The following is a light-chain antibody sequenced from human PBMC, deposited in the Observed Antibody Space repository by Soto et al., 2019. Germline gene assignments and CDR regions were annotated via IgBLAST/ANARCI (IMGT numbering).Light chain of an antibody. J-gene: IGLJ1*01. V-gene: IGLV1-40*01. CDR1: SSNIGAGYD. CDR3: QSYDSSLSGYV. Sequence: VLTQPASVSGAEGQRVTISCKGSSSNIGAGYDVHWYQQLPGTAPKLLIYGNSNRPSGVPDRFSGSKSGTSASLAITGLQAEDEADYYCQSYDSSLSGYVFGTVTKVTVL. CDR2: GNS.